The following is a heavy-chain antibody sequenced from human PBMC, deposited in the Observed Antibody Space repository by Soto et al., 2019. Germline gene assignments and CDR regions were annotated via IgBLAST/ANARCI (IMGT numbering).Heavy chain of an antibody. Sequence: QVQLVESGGGVVQPGRSLRLSCAASGFTFSSYAMHWVRQAPGKGLEWVAVISYDGSNKYYADSVKGRFTVSRANPKNSQNLQITTVSAEGMAVYNCGRDLTCVRGGSCNPPLLTNWYFDFWGRGTVVTVSS. CDR1: GFTFSSYA. V-gene: IGHV3-30-3*01. CDR2: ISYDGSNK. CDR3: GRDLTCVRGGSCNPPLLTNWYFDF. J-gene: IGHJ2*01. D-gene: IGHD2-15*01.